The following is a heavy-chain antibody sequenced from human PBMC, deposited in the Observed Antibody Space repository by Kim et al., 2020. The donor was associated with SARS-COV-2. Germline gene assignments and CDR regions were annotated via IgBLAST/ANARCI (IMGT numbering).Heavy chain of an antibody. D-gene: IGHD4-4*01. V-gene: IGHV3-74*01. Sequence: GGSLRLSCAASGFTFSSYRMHWVRQAPGKGLEWVSRINRVGGDISYAEFARGRFTISRDNAKNTLHLQMNGLRAEDTAVYYCARVYRSNKVFNLYFGMDVWGQGTTVTVSS. CDR3: ARVYRSNKVFNLYFGMDV. CDR1: GFTFSSYR. CDR2: INRVGGDI. J-gene: IGHJ6*02.